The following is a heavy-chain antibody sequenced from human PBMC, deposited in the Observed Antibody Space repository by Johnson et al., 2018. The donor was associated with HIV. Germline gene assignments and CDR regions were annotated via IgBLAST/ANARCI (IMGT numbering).Heavy chain of an antibody. V-gene: IGHV3-33*01. D-gene: IGHD5-24*01. J-gene: IGHJ3*02. CDR1: GFTFSSYG. CDR3: ARACRDGYTCDAFDI. Sequence: QVQLVESGGGVVQPGRSLRLSCAASGFTFSSYGMHWVRQAPGKGLAWVAVIWFDGSNKYYADSVKGLFTISRDNSKNTLYLQMNSLRAEDTAVYYVARACRDGYTCDAFDIWGQGTMVTVSS. CDR2: IWFDGSNK.